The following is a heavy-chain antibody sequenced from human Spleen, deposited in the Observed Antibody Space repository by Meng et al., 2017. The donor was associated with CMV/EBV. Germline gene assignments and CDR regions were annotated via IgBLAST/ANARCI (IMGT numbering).Heavy chain of an antibody. Sequence: SLKISCAASGFTFDDYAMHWVREAPGKGLEWVLGISWNNDNIAYVESVKGRFTISRDNAKNSLYLQMNSLRPDDTALYYCAKEGDGYGIVDWGQGTLVTVSS. CDR1: GFTFDDYA. CDR2: ISWNNDNI. CDR3: AKEGDGYGIVD. D-gene: IGHD3-22*01. J-gene: IGHJ1*01. V-gene: IGHV3-9*01.